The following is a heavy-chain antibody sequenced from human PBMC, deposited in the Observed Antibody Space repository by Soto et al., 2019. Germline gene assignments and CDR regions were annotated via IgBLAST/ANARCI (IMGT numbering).Heavy chain of an antibody. CDR3: TRGGTRTTYWGLFDS. J-gene: IGHJ4*02. Sequence: EVKVVESGGRLVQPGGSLRLSCAASGFTFSDNWMHWVRQPPGKGPVWVSRISGDASSTPYADSVKGRFTISRDSAKNTVYLQMDSLRVEDTAVYYCTRGGTRTTYWGLFDSWGQGTLVTVSS. CDR2: ISGDASST. CDR1: GFTFSDNW. V-gene: IGHV3-74*01. D-gene: IGHD7-27*01.